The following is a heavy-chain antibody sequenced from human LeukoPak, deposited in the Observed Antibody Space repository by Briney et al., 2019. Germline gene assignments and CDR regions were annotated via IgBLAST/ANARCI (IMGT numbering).Heavy chain of an antibody. D-gene: IGHD4-23*01. J-gene: IGHJ4*02. V-gene: IGHV3-66*04. CDR3: AKPPYDYGGKGTSSYYYFDY. CDR2: IYSGGST. Sequence: GGSLRLSCAASGFTVSSNYMSWVRQAPGKGLEWVSVIYSGGSTYYADSVKGRFTISRDNSKNTLYLQMNSLRAEDTAVYYCAKPPYDYGGKGTSSYYYFDYWGQGTLVTVSS. CDR1: GFTVSSNY.